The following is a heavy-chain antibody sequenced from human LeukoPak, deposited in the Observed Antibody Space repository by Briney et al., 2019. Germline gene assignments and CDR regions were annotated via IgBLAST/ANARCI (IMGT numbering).Heavy chain of an antibody. J-gene: IGHJ6*03. Sequence: GGSLRLSCTASGFTVSSNYMSWVRQAPGKGLEWVSVIYSGGSTYYADSVKGRFTISRDNSKNTLYLQMNSLRAEDTAVYYCAKGYCSSTSCYYMDVWGKGTTVTVSS. CDR3: AKGYCSSTSCYYMDV. CDR1: GFTVSSNY. V-gene: IGHV3-53*05. CDR2: IYSGGST. D-gene: IGHD2-2*01.